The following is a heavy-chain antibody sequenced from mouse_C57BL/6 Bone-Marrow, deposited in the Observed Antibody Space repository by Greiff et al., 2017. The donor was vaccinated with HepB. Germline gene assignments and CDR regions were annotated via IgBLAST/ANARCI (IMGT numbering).Heavy chain of an antibody. D-gene: IGHD1-1*01. Sequence: VMLVDSGAELVRPGASVKLSCKASGYTFTDYYINWVKQRPGQGLEWIARIYPGSGNTYYNEKFKGKATLTAEKSSSTAYMQLSSLTSEDSAVYFCARSITTVVAEGFAYWGQGTLVTVSA. CDR2: IYPGSGNT. CDR3: ARSITTVVAEGFAY. J-gene: IGHJ3*01. V-gene: IGHV1-76*01. CDR1: GYTFTDYY.